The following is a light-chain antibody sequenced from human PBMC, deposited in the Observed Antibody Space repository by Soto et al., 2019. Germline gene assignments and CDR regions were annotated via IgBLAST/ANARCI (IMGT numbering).Light chain of an antibody. CDR1: QSVSTY. CDR3: QQYNKWPLT. J-gene: IGKJ5*01. V-gene: IGKV3D-15*01. CDR2: DAS. Sequence: EVVLTQSPYTLSLSPGYRATLSFRASQSVSTYLAWYQQKPGQAPRLLIYDASNRATGIPARFSGSGSGTEFILTISSLQSEDFAGYHCQQYNKWPLTFGQGTRLE.